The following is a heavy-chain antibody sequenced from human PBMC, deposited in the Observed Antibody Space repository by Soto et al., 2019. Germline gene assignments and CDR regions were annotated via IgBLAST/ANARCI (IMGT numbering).Heavy chain of an antibody. CDR1: GFIFRNYW. CDR2: IRKDGSET. J-gene: IGHJ4*02. CDR3: TRDWDY. Sequence: ELQLVESGGGLVQPGGSLRLSCTVSGFIFRNYWMSWARQAPGKGLQWVAVIRKDGSETHYVDSVRGRFTISRDNAKNSLYLDMNSLRADDTAIYYCTRDWDYWGQGILVSVSS. V-gene: IGHV3-7*01.